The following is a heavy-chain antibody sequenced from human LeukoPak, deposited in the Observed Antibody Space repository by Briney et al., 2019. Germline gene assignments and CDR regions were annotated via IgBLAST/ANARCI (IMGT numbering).Heavy chain of an antibody. V-gene: IGHV4-4*07. Sequence: SETLSLTCTVSGGSISSYYWSWIRKPAGEGLEWIGRIYTSGSTNYNPSLKSRVTMSVDTSKNQFSLKLSSVTAADTAVYYCARDQTYGSGSYFDSKSPYGMDVWGQGTTVTVSS. CDR2: IYTSGST. D-gene: IGHD3-10*01. J-gene: IGHJ6*02. CDR3: ARDQTYGSGSYFDSKSPYGMDV. CDR1: GGSISSYY.